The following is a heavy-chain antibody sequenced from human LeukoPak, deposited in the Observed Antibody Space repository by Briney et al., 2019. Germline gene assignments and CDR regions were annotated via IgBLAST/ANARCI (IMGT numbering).Heavy chain of an antibody. CDR2: INHSGST. J-gene: IGHJ4*02. Sequence: SETLSLTCAVHGGSFSGYYWSWIRQPPGKGLEWIGEINHSGSTNYNPSLKSRVTISVDTSKNQFSLKLSSVTAADTAVYYCARFRYSAGYWGQGTLVTVSS. D-gene: IGHD5-18*01. V-gene: IGHV4-34*01. CDR3: ARFRYSAGY. CDR1: GGSFSGYY.